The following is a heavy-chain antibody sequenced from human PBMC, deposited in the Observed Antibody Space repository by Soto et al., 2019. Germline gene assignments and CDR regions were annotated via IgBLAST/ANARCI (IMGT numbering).Heavy chain of an antibody. Sequence: SETMSLTSTVASGSIYIYYCSLSLQPPGKGLEWIGDIYHSGSTYYNPSLKSRVTISVDTSKNQFSLKLRSVTAADTAVYYCARRSRWYYYGTASYYNLWLDPSGQGTLVTVSS. CDR2: IYHSGST. V-gene: IGHV4-59*04. J-gene: IGHJ5*02. CDR1: SGSIYIYY. CDR3: ARRSRWYYYGTASYYNLWLDP. D-gene: IGHD3-10*01.